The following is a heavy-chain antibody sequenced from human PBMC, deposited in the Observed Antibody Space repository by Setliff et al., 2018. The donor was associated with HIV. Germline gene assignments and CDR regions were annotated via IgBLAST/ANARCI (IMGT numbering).Heavy chain of an antibody. CDR1: GYTFTGHY. CDR2: VNPNSGDA. V-gene: IGHV1-2*02. Sequence: ASVKVSCKASGYTFTGHYLHWVRQAPGQGLEWLGCVNPNSGDAIYAQNFQGRVTMTRDTSINAAYMELRGLRSDDTAVYYCARNFGLSPSGKYYYYYGMDIWGQGTTVTVSS. CDR3: ARNFGLSPSGKYYYYYGMDI. J-gene: IGHJ6*02. D-gene: IGHD3-10*01.